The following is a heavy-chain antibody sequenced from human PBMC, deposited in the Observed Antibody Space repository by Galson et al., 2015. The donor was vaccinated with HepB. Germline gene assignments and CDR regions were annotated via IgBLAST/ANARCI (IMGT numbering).Heavy chain of an antibody. CDR2: ISYDGSEK. D-gene: IGHD2-2*01. CDR1: GFTFSSYG. V-gene: IGHV3-30*03. J-gene: IGHJ5*02. CDR3: ASQDIVVLPAGNKWFDP. Sequence: SLRLSCAASGFTFSSYGMHWVRQAPGKGLEWVAVISYDGSEKYYVDSVKGRFTISRDNSKNTLYLQMNSLRAEDTAVYYCASQDIVVLPAGNKWFDPWGQGTLVTVSS.